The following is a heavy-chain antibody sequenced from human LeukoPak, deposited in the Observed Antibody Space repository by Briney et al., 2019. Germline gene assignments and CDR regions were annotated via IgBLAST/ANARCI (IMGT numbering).Heavy chain of an antibody. Sequence: SETLSLTCTVSGGSISSYYWSWIRQPAGKGLEWIGRIYTSGSTNYNPSLKSRVTISVDTSKNQFSLKLSSVTAADTAVYYCARSRRSLTHYYYYGMDVWGQGTTVTVSS. D-gene: IGHD4/OR15-4a*01. CDR3: ARSRRSLTHYYYYGMDV. CDR1: GGSISSYY. V-gene: IGHV4-4*07. J-gene: IGHJ6*02. CDR2: IYTSGST.